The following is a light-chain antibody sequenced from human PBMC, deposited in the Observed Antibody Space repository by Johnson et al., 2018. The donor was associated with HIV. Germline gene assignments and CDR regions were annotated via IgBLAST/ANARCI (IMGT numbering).Light chain of an antibody. Sequence: QSVLTQPPSVSAAPGQKVTISCSGSSSNIGINYVSWYQQLPGTAPKLLIYENNKRPSGIPDRFSGSKSGTSATLGITGLQTGDAADYYCGTWDSSLSVYVFGTGTKVTVL. CDR1: SSNIGINY. V-gene: IGLV1-51*02. J-gene: IGLJ1*01. CDR2: ENN. CDR3: GTWDSSLSVYV.